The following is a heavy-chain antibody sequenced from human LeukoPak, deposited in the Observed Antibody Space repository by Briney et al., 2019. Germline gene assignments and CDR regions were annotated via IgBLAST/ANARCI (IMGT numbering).Heavy chain of an antibody. CDR2: ISSSGSTI. J-gene: IGHJ4*02. CDR1: GLTFSDYY. CDR3: VSQGYFESAGSRFDF. D-gene: IGHD3-22*01. V-gene: IGHV3-11*01. Sequence: PGGSLRLSCAASGLTFSDYYMSWIRQAPRRGVEWLSYISSSGSTIYYADSVKGRFTISRDNAKNSLYLQMDSLSAEHTAVYYCVSQGYFESAGSRFDFWGQGTLVTVSA.